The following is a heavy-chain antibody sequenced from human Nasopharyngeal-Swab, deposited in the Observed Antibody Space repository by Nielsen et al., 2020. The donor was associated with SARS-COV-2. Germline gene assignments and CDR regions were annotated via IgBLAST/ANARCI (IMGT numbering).Heavy chain of an antibody. CDR2: ISYDGSNK. CDR1: GFTFSSYG. Sequence: GGSLRLSCAASGFTFSSYGMHWVRQAPGKGLEWVGVISYDGSNKYYADSVKGRFTISRDNSKNTLYLQMNSLRAEDTAVYYCANSDFWSGYYKPHYYYGMDVWGQGTTVTVSS. J-gene: IGHJ6*02. CDR3: ANSDFWSGYYKPHYYYGMDV. V-gene: IGHV3-30*18. D-gene: IGHD3-3*01.